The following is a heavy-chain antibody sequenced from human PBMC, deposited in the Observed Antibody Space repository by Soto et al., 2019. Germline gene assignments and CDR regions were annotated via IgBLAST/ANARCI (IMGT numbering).Heavy chain of an antibody. Sequence: GGSLRLSCAASGFTFSSYAMSWVRQALGKGLEWVSAISGSGGSTYYADSVKGRFTISRDNSKNTLYLQMNSLRAEDTAVYYCAKDHLATGTTRYWGQGTLVTVSS. J-gene: IGHJ4*02. CDR2: ISGSGGST. CDR3: AKDHLATGTTRY. D-gene: IGHD1-7*01. V-gene: IGHV3-23*01. CDR1: GFTFSSYA.